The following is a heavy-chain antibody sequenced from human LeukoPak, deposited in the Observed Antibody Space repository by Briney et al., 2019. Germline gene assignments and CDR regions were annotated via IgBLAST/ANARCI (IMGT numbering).Heavy chain of an antibody. J-gene: IGHJ4*02. Sequence: SCKASGYTFTGYYMHWVRQAPGKGLEWVAVISYDGSNKYYADSVKGRFTISRDNSKNTLYLQMNSLRAEDTAVYYCARVGDEMATIPPFDYWGQGTLVTVSS. CDR1: GYTFTGYY. CDR2: ISYDGSNK. CDR3: ARVGDEMATIPPFDY. V-gene: IGHV3-30-3*01. D-gene: IGHD5-24*01.